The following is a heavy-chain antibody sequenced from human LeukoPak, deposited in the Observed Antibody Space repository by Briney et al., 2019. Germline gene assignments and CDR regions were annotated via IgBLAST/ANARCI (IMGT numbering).Heavy chain of an antibody. CDR2: INTSGNI. CDR3: ARGWAYMDV. J-gene: IGHJ6*03. D-gene: IGHD1-26*01. Sequence: SETLSLTCTVSRGSISGDYWSWIRQPAGKGLEWIGRINTSGNINYNPSLKSRVTMSLDTSKNQFSLNLRSVTAADTAVYYCARGWAYMDVWGKGTTVTVSS. CDR1: RGSISGDY. V-gene: IGHV4-4*07.